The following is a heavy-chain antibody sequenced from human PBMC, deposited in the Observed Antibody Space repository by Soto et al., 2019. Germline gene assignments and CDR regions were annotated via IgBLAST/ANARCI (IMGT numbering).Heavy chain of an antibody. CDR2: INSDGSST. Sequence: EVQLVESGGGLVQPGGSLRLSCAASGFTFSSYWMHWVRQAPGKGLVWVSRINSDGSSTSYADSVKGRFTISRDNAKNTLYLQMICLRADDTAVYYCAREYGSTNSFDYWGQGTLVTVSS. J-gene: IGHJ4*02. CDR1: GFTFSSYW. CDR3: AREYGSTNSFDY. V-gene: IGHV3-74*01. D-gene: IGHD2-8*01.